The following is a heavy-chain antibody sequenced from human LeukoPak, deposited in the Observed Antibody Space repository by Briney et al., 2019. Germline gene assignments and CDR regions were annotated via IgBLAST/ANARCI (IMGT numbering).Heavy chain of an antibody. CDR3: ARIPSGYTLGYGYYYYYMDV. CDR2: ISTSSSTI. J-gene: IGHJ6*03. V-gene: IGHV3-48*04. D-gene: IGHD5-18*01. Sequence: GGSLRLSCEVSGFTFSDYTMTWVRQAPGKGLEWVSYISTSSSTIYYADSVKGRFSISRDNTKNSLYLQMNSLRAEDTAVYYCARIPSGYTLGYGYYYYYMDVWGKGATVTVSS. CDR1: GFTFSDYT.